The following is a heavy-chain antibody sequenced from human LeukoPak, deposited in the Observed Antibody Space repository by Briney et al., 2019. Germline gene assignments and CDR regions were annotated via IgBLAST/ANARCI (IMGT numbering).Heavy chain of an antibody. CDR2: IYTSGNT. V-gene: IGHV4-61*02. CDR1: SGSISSGSYY. J-gene: IGHJ5*02. CDR3: ARVRVVATHWFDP. D-gene: IGHD5-12*01. Sequence: SETLSLTCTVSSGSISSGSYYWSWIRQPAGKGLEWIGRIYTSGNTNYNPSLNSRVTISVDTSKNQCSLKLTSVTAADTAVYYCARVRVVATHWFDPWGQGTLVTVSS.